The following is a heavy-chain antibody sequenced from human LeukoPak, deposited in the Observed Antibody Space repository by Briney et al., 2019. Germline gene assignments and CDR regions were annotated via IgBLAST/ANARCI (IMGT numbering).Heavy chain of an antibody. Sequence: GGSLRLSCAASGFAFSSYVMTWVRQAPGKGLEWVSGISGSGGSTYDADSVKGRFTVSRDNSKSTLYLQLNSLRVEDTAVYYCAKVDGVRAAPGRGRVDSWGQGTLVTVTS. J-gene: IGHJ4*02. CDR1: GFAFSSYV. CDR2: ISGSGGST. CDR3: AKVDGVRAAPGRGRVDS. V-gene: IGHV3-23*01. D-gene: IGHD6-13*01.